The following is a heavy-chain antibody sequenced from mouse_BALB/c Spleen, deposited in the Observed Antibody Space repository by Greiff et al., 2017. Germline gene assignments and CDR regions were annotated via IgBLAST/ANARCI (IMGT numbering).Heavy chain of an antibody. CDR2: IYPGDGDT. D-gene: IGHD3-3*01. V-gene: IGHV1-87*01. Sequence: QVQLQQSGAELARPGASVKLSCKASGYTFTSYWMQWVKQRPGQGLEWIGAIYPGDGDTRYTQKFKGKATLTADKSSSTAYMQLSSLASEDSAVYYCALEDYWGQGTSVTVSS. J-gene: IGHJ4*01. CDR1: GYTFTSYW. CDR3: ALEDY.